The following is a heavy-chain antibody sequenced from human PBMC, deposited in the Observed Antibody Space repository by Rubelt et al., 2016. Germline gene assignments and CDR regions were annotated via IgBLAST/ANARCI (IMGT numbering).Heavy chain of an antibody. CDR1: GFTFSQYE. Sequence: EVQLVESGGGLVQPGGSLRLSCAASGFTFSQYEMSWVRQAPGKGLEWVAAISGSGGSTFYADSVKGRFTISRDSARNSMDLQMNSLRDEDTAVYYCVTDLRWPLRNWGQGTLVTVSS. CDR2: ISGSGGST. V-gene: IGHV3-23*04. J-gene: IGHJ1*01. D-gene: IGHD4-23*01. CDR3: VTDLRWPLRN.